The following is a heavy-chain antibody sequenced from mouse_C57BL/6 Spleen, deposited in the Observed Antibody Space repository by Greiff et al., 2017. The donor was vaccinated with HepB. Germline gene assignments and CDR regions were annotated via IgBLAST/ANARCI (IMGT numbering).Heavy chain of an antibody. Sequence: QVQLKESGPELVKPGASVKISCKASGYAFSSSWMNWVKQRPGKGLEWIGRIYPGDGDTNYNGKFKGKATLTADKSSSTAYMQLSSLTSEDSAVYFCARQAHYYGSSPYYFDYWGQGTTLTVSS. CDR1: GYAFSSSW. CDR3: ARQAHYYGSSPYYFDY. J-gene: IGHJ2*01. V-gene: IGHV1-82*01. CDR2: IYPGDGDT. D-gene: IGHD1-1*01.